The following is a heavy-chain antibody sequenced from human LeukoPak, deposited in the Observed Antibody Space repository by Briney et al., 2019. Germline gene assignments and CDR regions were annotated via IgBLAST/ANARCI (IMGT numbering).Heavy chain of an antibody. D-gene: IGHD2-2*01. CDR3: ARVPVGVNRYCSSTSCHSFDY. Sequence: AASVKVSCKASGYTFTGYYMHWVRQAPGQGLGWMGCINQNSGGTNYAQRFQGRVTMTTDTSLSTPYMELSTLRSDDTAVYYCARVPVGVNRYCSSTSCHSFDYWGQGTLVSVSS. CDR2: INQNSGGT. V-gene: IGHV1-2*02. CDR1: GYTFTGYY. J-gene: IGHJ4*02.